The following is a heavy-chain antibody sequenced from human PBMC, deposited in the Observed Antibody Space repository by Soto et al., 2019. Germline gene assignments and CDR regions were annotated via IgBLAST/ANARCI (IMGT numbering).Heavy chain of an antibody. CDR3: IRGRQGWVQL. CDR2: ITWSGGTR. CDR1: GFTCDDYA. J-gene: IGHJ1*01. D-gene: IGHD6-19*01. Sequence: EVQLVESGGGLVQPGRSLRLSCVASGFTCDDYAMHWVRQAPGKGLEWVSGITWSGGTRDYADSVTGRFNISRDNAKDSVYLQMDSRRVEDTALYYCIRGRQGWVQLWGRGTLVTVSS. V-gene: IGHV3-9*01.